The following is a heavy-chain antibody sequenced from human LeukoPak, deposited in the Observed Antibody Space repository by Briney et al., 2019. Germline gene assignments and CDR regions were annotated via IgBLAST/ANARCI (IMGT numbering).Heavy chain of an antibody. CDR3: ARETPRRGETRDGYR. J-gene: IGHJ4*02. CDR2: IKEDGSET. V-gene: IGHV3-7*01. D-gene: IGHD5-24*01. CDR1: GFIFKKYW. Sequence: GGSLRLSCAASGFIFKKYWMNWVRQVPGKGLECLANIKEDGSETYYADSVKGRFTISRDNPKNLLFLQINSLRVEDTAVYYSARETPRRGETRDGYRWGQGTVVTVSS.